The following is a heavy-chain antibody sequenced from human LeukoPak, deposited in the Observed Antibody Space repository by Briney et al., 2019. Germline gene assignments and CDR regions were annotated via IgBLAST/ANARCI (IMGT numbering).Heavy chain of an antibody. CDR1: GGSISSGGYY. CDR3: ARAGFGGSYCYYYYMDV. CDR2: IYYSGST. J-gene: IGHJ6*03. Sequence: SETLSLTCTVSGGSISSGGYYWSWIRQHPGKGLEWIGYIYYSGSTYYNPSLKSRVTISVDTSKNQFSLKLSSVTAADTAVYYCARAGFGGSYCYYYYMDVWGKGTTVTVSS. D-gene: IGHD3-10*01. V-gene: IGHV4-31*03.